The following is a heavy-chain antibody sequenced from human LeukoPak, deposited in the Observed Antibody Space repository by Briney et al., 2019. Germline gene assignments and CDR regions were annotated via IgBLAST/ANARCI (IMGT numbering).Heavy chain of an antibody. CDR1: GFTFSNYE. J-gene: IGHJ4*02. CDR2: ISSSGSPI. D-gene: IGHD3-3*01. CDR3: VRRDVFDTSGYFYY. Sequence: GGSLRLSCGGSGFTFSNYEMTWVRQAPGKGLEWASYISSSGSPIYYAESVKGRFTFSRDNARNSMYLQMNNLRAEDTAVYYCVRRDVFDTSGYFYYWGQGTQVTVFS. V-gene: IGHV3-48*03.